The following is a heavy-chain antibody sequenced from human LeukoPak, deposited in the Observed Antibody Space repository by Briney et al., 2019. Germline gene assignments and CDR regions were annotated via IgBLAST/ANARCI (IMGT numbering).Heavy chain of an antibody. J-gene: IGHJ4*02. V-gene: IGHV1-8*02. Sequence: ASVRVSCKTSGYTFSTYDINWVRQAAGQGLEWMGWMNPNSANTGFAQKFQGRAAITRDTSTATAYLELSGLTSEDTAVYYCARAIRYQLLSDYWGQGTLVTVSS. CDR3: ARAIRYQLLSDY. CDR2: MNPNSANT. CDR1: GYTFSTYD. D-gene: IGHD2-2*01.